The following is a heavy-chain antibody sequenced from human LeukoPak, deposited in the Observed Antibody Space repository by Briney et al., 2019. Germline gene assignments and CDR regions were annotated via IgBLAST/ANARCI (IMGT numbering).Heavy chain of an antibody. D-gene: IGHD6-19*01. Sequence: PSETLLLTFCVHGDSLSSYQGGWVPRSPGWGVGRVGCIYYSGTIYYNASLKSRVTISVDTSKNQFSLKLSSVTAADTAVYFCSRAVAGSVGWFDPWGQGTLVTVSS. CDR2: IYYSGTI. V-gene: IGHV4-59*13. CDR3: SRAVAGSVGWFDP. CDR1: GDSLSSYQ. J-gene: IGHJ5*02.